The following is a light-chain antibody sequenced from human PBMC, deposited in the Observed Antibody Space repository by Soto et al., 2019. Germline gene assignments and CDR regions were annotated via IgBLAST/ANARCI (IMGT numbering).Light chain of an antibody. CDR1: SNDFGSYNP. Sequence: QSALTQPASVSGSPGQSITISCTGTSNDFGSYNPVSWYQQHPGEAPKLMIYEDAQRPSGVSNRLSGSKSGHTASLTISGLQAEDEADYYCCSYAGSNTYVFGTGTKVTVL. J-gene: IGLJ1*01. V-gene: IGLV2-23*01. CDR3: CSYAGSNTYV. CDR2: EDA.